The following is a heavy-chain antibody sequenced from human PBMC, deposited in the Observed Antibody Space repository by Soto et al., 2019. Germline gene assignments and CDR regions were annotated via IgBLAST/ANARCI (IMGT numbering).Heavy chain of an antibody. CDR1: GFSFSISP. J-gene: IGHJ4*02. CDR3: ARDPKTSGGQHWAFNYFDS. D-gene: IGHD7-27*01. Sequence: VGSLRLSCAASGFSFSISPMHWDRQAPGKGPEWVALISYDGTNKFYADSVKGRFTISRDNSKSTLYLQVDSLRPEDAAVYYCARDPKTSGGQHWAFNYFDSWGQGTLVTVSS. CDR2: ISYDGTNK. V-gene: IGHV3-30-3*01.